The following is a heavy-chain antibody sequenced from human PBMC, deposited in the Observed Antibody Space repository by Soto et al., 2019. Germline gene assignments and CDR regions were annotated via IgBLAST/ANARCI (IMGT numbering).Heavy chain of an antibody. CDR2: IYYSGST. D-gene: IGHD3-3*01. Sequence: PSETLSLTCTVSGGSISSYYWSWIRQRPGKGLEWIGYIYYSGSTNYNPSLKSRVTISVDTSKNQFSLKLSSVTAADTAVYYCAREGRDSYYDFWSGYGFDYWGQGTLVTVSS. CDR3: AREGRDSYYDFWSGYGFDY. J-gene: IGHJ4*02. V-gene: IGHV4-59*01. CDR1: GGSISSYY.